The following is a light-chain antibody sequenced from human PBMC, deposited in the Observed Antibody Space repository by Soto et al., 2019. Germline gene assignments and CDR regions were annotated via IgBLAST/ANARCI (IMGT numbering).Light chain of an antibody. CDR3: QQYNNWPPYT. Sequence: EIVMTQSPATLSVSPGERATLSCRASQSVSSNLAWYQQKPGQAPMLLIYGASTRATGIPARCSGSGSGTEFTLTISSLQSEDFAVYYCQQYNNWPPYTFGQGTKLEIK. CDR2: GAS. J-gene: IGKJ2*01. CDR1: QSVSSN. V-gene: IGKV3-15*01.